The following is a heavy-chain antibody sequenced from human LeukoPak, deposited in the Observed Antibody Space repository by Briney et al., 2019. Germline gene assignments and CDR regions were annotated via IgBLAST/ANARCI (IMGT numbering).Heavy chain of an antibody. D-gene: IGHD6-6*01. V-gene: IGHV4-38-2*02. Sequence: SETLSLTCTVSGYSISTYYYWGWIRQPPGKGLEWIGNIYHSGSTHYNPSLKSRVTISVDTSKNQFSLKLSSVTAADTAVFYCARAEYTLSLDYWGQGILVTVSS. CDR1: GYSISTYYY. CDR3: ARAEYTLSLDY. J-gene: IGHJ4*02. CDR2: IYHSGST.